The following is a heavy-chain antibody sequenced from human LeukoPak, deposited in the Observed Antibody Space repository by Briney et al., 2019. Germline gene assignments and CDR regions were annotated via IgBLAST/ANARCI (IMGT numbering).Heavy chain of an antibody. CDR2: ISYDGSNK. CDR3: VGGSGWLFDY. CDR1: GFTFSSYA. V-gene: IGHV3-30-3*01. J-gene: IGHJ4*02. D-gene: IGHD6-19*01. Sequence: PGGSLRLSCAASGFTFSSYAMHWVRQAPGKGLEWVAVISYDGSNKYYADSVKGRFTISRDNSKNTLYLQMNSLRGDDTAIYYCVGGSGWLFDYWGQGTLVTVSS.